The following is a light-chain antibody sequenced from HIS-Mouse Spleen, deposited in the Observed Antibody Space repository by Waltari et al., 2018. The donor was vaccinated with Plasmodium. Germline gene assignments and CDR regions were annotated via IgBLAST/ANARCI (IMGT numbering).Light chain of an antibody. Sequence: SYELTQPPSGSVSPGQTARITCSGDALPKKYAYWYKQKSGQALVRVIFEDSKRPSGIAERGVGSSSWTMATLTMSGAQVEDEADYYCYSTDSSGNHRVFGGGTKLTVL. V-gene: IGLV3-10*01. CDR1: ALPKKY. CDR3: YSTDSSGNHRV. CDR2: EDS. J-gene: IGLJ3*02.